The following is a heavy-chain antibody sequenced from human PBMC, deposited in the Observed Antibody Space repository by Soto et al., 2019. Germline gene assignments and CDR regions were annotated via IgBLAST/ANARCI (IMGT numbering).Heavy chain of an antibody. CDR3: ARDSIRGTRLFDF. Sequence: ASVKVSCKASGYTYTSYGISWVRQAPGQGLEWMGWISTYSGDTIYAQNLQGRVTMTKDTSTESAYMELRGLTSDDTAVYYCARDSIRGTRLFDFWGQGTLVTVSS. V-gene: IGHV1-18*01. D-gene: IGHD3-10*01. CDR2: ISTYSGDT. J-gene: IGHJ4*02. CDR1: GYTYTSYG.